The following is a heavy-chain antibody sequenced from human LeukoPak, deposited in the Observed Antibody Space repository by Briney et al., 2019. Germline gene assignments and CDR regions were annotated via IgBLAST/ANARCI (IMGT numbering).Heavy chain of an antibody. D-gene: IGHD2-21*01. CDR1: GFTFSSYA. CDR3: AKEGDWAIDP. J-gene: IGHJ5*02. Sequence: GGSLRLSCSASGFTFSSYAMHWVRQAPGKGLEWVSAISGSGGSTYYADSVKGRFTISRDNPKNTLYLQMNSLRVEDTAVYYCAKEGDWAIDPWGQGTLVTVSS. CDR2: ISGSGGST. V-gene: IGHV3-23*01.